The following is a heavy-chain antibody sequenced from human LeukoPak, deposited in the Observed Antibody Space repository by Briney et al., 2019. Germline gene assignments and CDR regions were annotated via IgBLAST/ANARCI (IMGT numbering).Heavy chain of an antibody. D-gene: IGHD5-12*01. Sequence: ASVKVSCKASGGTFSSYAISWVRQAPGQGLEWMGRITPILSIANYAQKFQGRVTITADKSTSTAYMELSSLRSEDTAVYYCARDGYEGYFDYWGQGTLVTVSS. CDR2: ITPILSIA. CDR3: ARDGYEGYFDY. V-gene: IGHV1-69*04. CDR1: GGTFSSYA. J-gene: IGHJ4*02.